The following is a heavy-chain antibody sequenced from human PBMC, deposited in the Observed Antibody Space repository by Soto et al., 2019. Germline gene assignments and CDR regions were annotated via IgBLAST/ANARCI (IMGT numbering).Heavy chain of an antibody. D-gene: IGHD2-21*02. J-gene: IGHJ4*02. V-gene: IGHV1-69*06. CDR1: GGIFSSNT. CDR3: ASKAACGGDCYAFDS. Sequence: QVYLVQSGAEVKKPGSSVKISCKASGGIFSSNTINWVRQAAGQGLEWMGGIIPLFGTAHYAEKFQGRVTITADKSTTTEYMELTSLSSEDTAVYYCASKAACGGDCYAFDSWGQGPLVTVSS. CDR2: IIPLFGTA.